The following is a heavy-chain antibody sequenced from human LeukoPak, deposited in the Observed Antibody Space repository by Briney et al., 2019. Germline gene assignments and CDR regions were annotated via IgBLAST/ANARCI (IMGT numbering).Heavy chain of an antibody. D-gene: IGHD3-10*01. CDR2: TSGSGGST. J-gene: IGHJ4*02. CDR1: GFTFSNYA. CDR3: AKDSIFYGSGSEFDY. V-gene: IGHV3-23*01. Sequence: GGSLRLSCAASGFTFSNYAMSWVRQAPGKGLEWVSATSGSGGSTYYADSVKGRFTISRDNSKNTLYLQMNSLRAEDTAVYYCAKDSIFYGSGSEFDYWGQGTLVTVSS.